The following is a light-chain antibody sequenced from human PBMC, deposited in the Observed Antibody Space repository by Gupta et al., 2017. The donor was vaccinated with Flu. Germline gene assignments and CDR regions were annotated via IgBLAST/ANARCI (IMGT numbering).Light chain of an antibody. J-gene: IGLJ2*01. V-gene: IGLV6-57*01. CDR3: QSYDGTNVV. CDR1: SGRIARNY. Sequence: FVLTQPHSVSESPGTPVTISCTRSSGRIARNYVQWYQQRPGSSPNPVIFEDSQRPSGVPDRFSGSIDSSSNSASRTISGMKTEAEPHYYCQSYDGTNVVFGGGTKLTVL. CDR2: EDS.